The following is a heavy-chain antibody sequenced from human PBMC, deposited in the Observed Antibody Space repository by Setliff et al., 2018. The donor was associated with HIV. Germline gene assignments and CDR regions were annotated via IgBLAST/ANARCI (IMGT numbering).Heavy chain of an antibody. CDR2: ISAYTGNA. Sequence: ASVKVSCKASGYTFSDYGVTWMRQAPGQGLEWVGWISAYTGNANYTQGRVTMTTDISTSTAYMELRSLRSADSAVYYCARVPVSNYYYYMDVWGKGTTVTVSS. CDR3: ARVPVSNYYYYMDV. V-gene: IGHV1-18*01. CDR1: GYTFSDYG. J-gene: IGHJ6*03.